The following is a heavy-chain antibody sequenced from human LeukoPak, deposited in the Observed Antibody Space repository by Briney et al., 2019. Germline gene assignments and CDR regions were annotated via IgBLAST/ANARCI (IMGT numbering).Heavy chain of an antibody. CDR2: ISSSSSTI. D-gene: IGHD2-15*01. V-gene: IGHV3-48*04. J-gene: IGHJ4*02. Sequence: GGSLSLSCAASGFTFSSYSMNWVRQAPGKGLEWVSYISSSSSTIYYADSVKGRFTISRDNAKNSLYLQMNSLRTEDTAVYYCAKERKLLPFDCWGQGTLVTVSS. CDR1: GFTFSSYS. CDR3: AKERKLLPFDC.